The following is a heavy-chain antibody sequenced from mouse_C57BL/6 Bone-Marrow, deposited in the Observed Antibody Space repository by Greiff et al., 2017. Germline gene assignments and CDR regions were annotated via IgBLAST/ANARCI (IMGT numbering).Heavy chain of an antibody. V-gene: IGHV1-52*01. CDR3: ARDDDDYAMDY. CDR2: IDPSDSET. CDR1: GYTFTSYW. J-gene: IGHJ4*01. Sequence: QVQLKQPGAELVRPGSSVKLSCKASGYTFTSYWMHWVKQRPIQGLEWIGNIDPSDSETHYNQKFKDKATLTVDKSSSTAYMQLSSLTSEDSAVYYCARDDDDYAMDYWGQGTSVTVSS. D-gene: IGHD2-3*01.